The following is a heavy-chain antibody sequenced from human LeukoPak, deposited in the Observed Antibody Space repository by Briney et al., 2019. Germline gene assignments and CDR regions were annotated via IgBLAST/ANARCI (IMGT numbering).Heavy chain of an antibody. J-gene: IGHJ4*02. D-gene: IGHD1-1*01. V-gene: IGHV3-30*02. CDR3: ARDQLGAVLYFDY. CDR2: IRYDGSLK. CDR1: GFTFVSHG. Sequence: PGGSLRLSCVVSGFTFVSHGMHWVREAPGKGLEWVAFIRYDGSLKYYADSVKGRFTISRDNSRNTLYLQINSLRVEDTAVYYCARDQLGAVLYFDYWGQGTLVTVSS.